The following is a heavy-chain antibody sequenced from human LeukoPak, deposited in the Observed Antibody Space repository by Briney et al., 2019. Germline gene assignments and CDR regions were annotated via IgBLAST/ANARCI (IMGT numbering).Heavy chain of an antibody. CDR1: GGSFSGYY. CDR3: AGFSTVTTFDY. D-gene: IGHD4-17*01. Sequence: PSETLSLTCAVYGGSFSGYYWSWIRQPPGKGLEWIGEINHSGSTNYNPSLKSRVTISADTSKNQFSLKLSSVTAADTAVYYCAGFSTVTTFDYWGQGTLVTVSS. CDR2: INHSGST. J-gene: IGHJ4*02. V-gene: IGHV4-34*01.